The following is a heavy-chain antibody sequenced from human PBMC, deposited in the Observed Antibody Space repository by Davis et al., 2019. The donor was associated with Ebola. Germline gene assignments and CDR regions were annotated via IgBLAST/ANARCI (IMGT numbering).Heavy chain of an antibody. CDR3: AKEGNIWSDYFDY. D-gene: IGHD3-3*01. CDR2: INWNGGST. V-gene: IGHV3-20*04. CDR1: GFTFDDYA. J-gene: IGHJ4*02. Sequence: PGGSLRLSCAASGFTFDDYAMSWVRQAPGKGLEWVSGINWNGGSTGYADSIKGRFTISRDNAKNSLYLEMNSLRADDTAIYYCAKEGNIWSDYFDYWGQGTLVTVSS.